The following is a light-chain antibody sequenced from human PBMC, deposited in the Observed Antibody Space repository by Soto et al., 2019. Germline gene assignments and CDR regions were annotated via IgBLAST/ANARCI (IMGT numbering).Light chain of an antibody. V-gene: IGLV2-14*01. Sequence: QSALTQPASVSGSPGQSITISCTGTSSDVGGYNYVSWYQQHPGKAPKLMIYDVSNRPSGVSNRVSGSKSGNTASLTISGLQAEDEADYYCSSYTSSSPKVVFGGGTKLTVL. CDR3: SSYTSSSPKVV. CDR2: DVS. J-gene: IGLJ2*01. CDR1: SSDVGGYNY.